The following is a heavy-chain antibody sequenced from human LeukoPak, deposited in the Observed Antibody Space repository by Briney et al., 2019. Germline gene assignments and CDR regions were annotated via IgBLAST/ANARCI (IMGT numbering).Heavy chain of an antibody. CDR3: TIPVGATPPARYYYYMDV. Sequence: PGGSLRLSCAASGFTFSNAWMSWVRQAPGKGLEWVGRIKSETDGGTTDYAAPVKGRFTISRDDSKNTLYLQMYSLKTEDTAVYYCTIPVGATPPARYYYYMDVWGKGTTVTAPS. CDR1: GFTFSNAW. D-gene: IGHD1-26*01. J-gene: IGHJ6*03. CDR2: IKSETDGGTT. V-gene: IGHV3-15*01.